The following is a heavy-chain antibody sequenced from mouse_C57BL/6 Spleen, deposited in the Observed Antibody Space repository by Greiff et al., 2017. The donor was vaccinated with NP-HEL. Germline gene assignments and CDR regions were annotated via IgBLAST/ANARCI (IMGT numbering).Heavy chain of an antibody. CDR3: ARRDYDGFAY. V-gene: IGHV5-6*02. CDR2: ISSGGSYT. Sequence: DVKLVESGGDLVKPGGSLKLSCAASGFTFSSYGMSWVRQTPDKRLEWVATISSGGSYTYYQDSVKGRFTISRDNAKNTLYLQRCSLNAEDTAMYYCARRDYDGFAYWGQGTLVTVSA. J-gene: IGHJ3*01. CDR1: GFTFSSYG. D-gene: IGHD2-4*01.